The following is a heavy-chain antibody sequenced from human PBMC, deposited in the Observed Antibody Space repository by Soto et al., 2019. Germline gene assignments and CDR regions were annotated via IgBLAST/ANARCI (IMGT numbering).Heavy chain of an antibody. CDR2: ISSSGSTI. D-gene: IGHD6-13*01. CDR3: AREAESGTDWFDP. CDR1: GFTFSTYE. Sequence: GGSLRLSCAASGFTFSTYEMNWVRQAPGKGLEWVSYISSSGSTIYYADSVKGRFTISRDNTKNSLYLQMNSLRAEDTAVYFCAREAESGTDWFDPWGQGSLVTVSS. J-gene: IGHJ5*02. V-gene: IGHV3-48*03.